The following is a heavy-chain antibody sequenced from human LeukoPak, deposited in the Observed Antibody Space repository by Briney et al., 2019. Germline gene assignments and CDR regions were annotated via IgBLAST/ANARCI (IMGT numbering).Heavy chain of an antibody. CDR2: INPNSGGT. J-gene: IGHJ3*02. V-gene: IGHV1-2*02. Sequence: ASVTVSCKASGYTFTGCYMHWVRLAPGQGREWMGWINPNSGGTNYAQKFQRRVTMTGDTSSSTAYMELSRLRSDDAAVYYCARGRGSYYGDDAFDIWGQGTMVTVSS. D-gene: IGHD1-26*01. CDR3: ARGRGSYYGDDAFDI. CDR1: GYTFTGCY.